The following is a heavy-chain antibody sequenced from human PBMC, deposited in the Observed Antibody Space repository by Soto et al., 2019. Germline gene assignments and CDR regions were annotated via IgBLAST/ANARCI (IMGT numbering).Heavy chain of an antibody. J-gene: IGHJ4*01. Sequence: GGSLRLSCAASGFTFSDHFMDWVRQAPGKGLEWVGRSRNKANSYTTEYAASVKGRFTISRDDSKNSLYLQMNSLKTEDTAVYYFVYTAVVSTTYFHYRGQALPVTV. D-gene: IGHD3-16*01. V-gene: IGHV3-72*01. CDR2: SRNKANSYTT. CDR3: VYTAVVSTTYFHY. CDR1: GFTFSDHF.